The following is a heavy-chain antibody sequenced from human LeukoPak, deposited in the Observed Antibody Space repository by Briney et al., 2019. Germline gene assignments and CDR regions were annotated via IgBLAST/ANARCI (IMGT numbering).Heavy chain of an antibody. J-gene: IGHJ4*02. V-gene: IGHV4-39*07. CDR3: ARGKGHFDN. Sequence: PSETLSLTCTVSGGSISSSSYFWGWIRQPPGKGLEWIGSIYYSGSTNYNSSLKSRVTISVDTSKNQFSLKLSSVTAADTAVYYCARGKGHFDNWGQGTLVTVSS. CDR2: IYYSGST. CDR1: GGSISSSSYF.